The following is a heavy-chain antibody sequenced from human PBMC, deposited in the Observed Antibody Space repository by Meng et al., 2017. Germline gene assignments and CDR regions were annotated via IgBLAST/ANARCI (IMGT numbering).Heavy chain of an antibody. Sequence: QGPLVQSGAEVNKPGASVKVSCKASGYTFTTYAIHWVRQAPGQRLEWMGWINAGNSDTKYSQKLQGRVTITRDTSASTVYMEVSSLRSEDTGVYYCARDRSRLSTVTLLFDPWGQGTLVTVSS. V-gene: IGHV1-3*01. D-gene: IGHD4-17*01. J-gene: IGHJ5*02. CDR3: ARDRSRLSTVTLLFDP. CDR1: GYTFTTYA. CDR2: INAGNSDT.